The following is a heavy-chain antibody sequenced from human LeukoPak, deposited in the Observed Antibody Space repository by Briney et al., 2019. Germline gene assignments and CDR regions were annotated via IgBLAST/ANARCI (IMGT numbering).Heavy chain of an antibody. CDR3: ARGNDYQRGAFDI. CDR1: GGSISSYY. J-gene: IGHJ3*02. V-gene: IGHV4-4*07. CDR2: IHSSGST. D-gene: IGHD3-16*01. Sequence: PSETLSLTCTVSGGSISSYYWSWIRQPAGKGLEWIGRIHSSGSTKYNPSLKSRVTMSVDTSKNQFSLKLSSVTAADTAVYYCARGNDYQRGAFDIWGQGTMVTVSS.